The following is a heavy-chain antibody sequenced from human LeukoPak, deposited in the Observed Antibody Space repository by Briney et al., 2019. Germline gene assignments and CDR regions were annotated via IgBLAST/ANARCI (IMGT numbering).Heavy chain of an antibody. D-gene: IGHD6-13*01. Sequence: GGSLRLSCAASGFTFSSYGMHWVRQAPGKGLEWVAVISYDGSNKYYADSVKGRFTISRDNSRNTLYLQMDTLRAEDTAVYYCARVGNTWYYFDFWGQGTLVTVSS. V-gene: IGHV3-30*03. CDR2: ISYDGSNK. CDR3: ARVGNTWYYFDF. J-gene: IGHJ4*02. CDR1: GFTFSSYG.